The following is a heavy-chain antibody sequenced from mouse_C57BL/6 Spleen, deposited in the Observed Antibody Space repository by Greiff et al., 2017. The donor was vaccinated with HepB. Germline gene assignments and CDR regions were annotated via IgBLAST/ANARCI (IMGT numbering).Heavy chain of an antibody. CDR1: GFSLTSYG. CDR2: IWSGGST. CDR3: ARNLQIYYYGSSYWYFDV. Sequence: QVQLQQSGPGLVQPSQSLSITCTVSGFSLTSYGVHWVRQSPGKGLEWLGVIWSGGSTDYNAAFISRLSISKDNSKSQVFFKMNSLQADDTAIYYCARNLQIYYYGSSYWYFDVWGTGTTVTVSS. D-gene: IGHD1-1*01. V-gene: IGHV2-2*01. J-gene: IGHJ1*03.